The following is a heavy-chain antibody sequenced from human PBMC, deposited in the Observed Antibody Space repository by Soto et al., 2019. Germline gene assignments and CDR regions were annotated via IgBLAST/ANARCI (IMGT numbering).Heavy chain of an antibody. D-gene: IGHD3-22*01. CDR3: ARPFHYYDSSGYPGDAFDI. J-gene: IGHJ3*02. CDR2: IYYSGST. CDR1: GGSISSSSYY. Sequence: SETLSLTCTVSGGSISSSSYYWGWILHPPGKGLEWIGSIYYSGSTYYNPSLKSRVTISVDTSKNQFSLKLSSVTAADTAVYYCARPFHYYDSSGYPGDAFDIWGQGTMVTVSS. V-gene: IGHV4-39*01.